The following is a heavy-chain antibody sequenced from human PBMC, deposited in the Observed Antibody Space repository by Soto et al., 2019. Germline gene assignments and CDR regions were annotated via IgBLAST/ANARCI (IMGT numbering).Heavy chain of an antibody. V-gene: IGHV3-30-3*01. Sequence: QVQLVESGGGVVQPGRSLRLSCAASGFTFSSYAMHWVRQAPGKGLEWVAVISYDGSNKYYADSVKGRFTISRDNSKNTLYLQMNSLRAEDTAVYDWAGSYYDFWSGYEHLYGMDVWGQGTTVTVSS. D-gene: IGHD3-3*01. CDR2: ISYDGSNK. J-gene: IGHJ6*02. CDR1: GFTFSSYA. CDR3: AGSYYDFWSGYEHLYGMDV.